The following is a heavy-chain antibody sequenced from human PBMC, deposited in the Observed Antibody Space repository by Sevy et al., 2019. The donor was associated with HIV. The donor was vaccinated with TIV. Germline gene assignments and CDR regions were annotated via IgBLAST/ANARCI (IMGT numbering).Heavy chain of an antibody. Sequence: GGSLRLSCAASRFTFSSYAMSWVRQAPGKGLEWVSAISGSGGSTYYADSVKGRFTISRDNSKNTLYLQMNSLRAEDTAVYYCAKDPGYRNWFDPWGQGTLVTVSS. J-gene: IGHJ5*02. CDR3: AKDPGYRNWFDP. V-gene: IGHV3-23*01. D-gene: IGHD5-18*01. CDR2: ISGSGGST. CDR1: RFTFSSYA.